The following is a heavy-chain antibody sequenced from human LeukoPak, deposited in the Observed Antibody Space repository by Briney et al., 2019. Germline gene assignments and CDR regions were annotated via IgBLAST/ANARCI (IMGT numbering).Heavy chain of an antibody. V-gene: IGHV4-30-2*01. CDR1: GDSISSGTYS. CDR3: ARGLIVPSTIFDY. Sequence: SETLSLTCAVSGDSISSGTYSWTWIRQPPGKGLEWIGFISHSGSNYYNPSLKSRVTMSVDRSENQFSLKLSSVTAADTALYYCARGLIVPSTIFDYWGQGALVTVSS. CDR2: ISHSGSN. J-gene: IGHJ4*02. D-gene: IGHD2-2*02.